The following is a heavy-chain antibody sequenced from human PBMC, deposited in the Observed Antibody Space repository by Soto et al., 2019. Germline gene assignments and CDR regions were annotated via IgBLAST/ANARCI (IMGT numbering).Heavy chain of an antibody. V-gene: IGHV3-21*01. CDR1: GFTFSSYS. J-gene: IGHJ6*02. CDR2: ISSSSSYI. D-gene: IGHD2-15*01. CDR3: AREGGYYYYYGMDV. Sequence: PGGSLRLSCAASGFTFSSYSVNWVRQAPGKGLEWVSSISSSSSYIYYADSVKGRFTISRDNAKNSLYLQMNSLRAEDTAVYYCAREGGYYYYYGMDVWGQGTTVTVSS.